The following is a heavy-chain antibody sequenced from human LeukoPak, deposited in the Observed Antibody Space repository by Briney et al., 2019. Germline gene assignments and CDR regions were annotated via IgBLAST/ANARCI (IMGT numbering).Heavy chain of an antibody. CDR1: GFTFSSCA. J-gene: IGHJ3*02. V-gene: IGHV3-23*01. CDR2: ISGSGRST. CDR3: ARDHYYDTTGYSIGDAFNI. Sequence: GGSLRLSCAASGFTFSSCAINWVRQAPGKGLEWVSAISGSGRSTSYADSVKGRFTLSRDNSKNTLYLQMNSLRAEDTAVYYCARDHYYDTTGYSIGDAFNIWGQGTMVTVSS. D-gene: IGHD3-22*01.